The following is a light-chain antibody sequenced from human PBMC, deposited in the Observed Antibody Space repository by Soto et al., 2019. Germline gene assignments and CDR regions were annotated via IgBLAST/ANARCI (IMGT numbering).Light chain of an antibody. Sequence: QPVLTQSSSASAYLGSSVKLTCTLSSGHSTYIIAWHQQQPGKAPRYLMKLEGSGSYNKGSGVPDRFSGSSSGADRYLTISNLQFEDEADYYCETWVSNTYVFGTGTKVTVL. V-gene: IGLV4-60*02. CDR3: ETWVSNTYV. J-gene: IGLJ1*01. CDR1: SGHSTYI. CDR2: LEGSGSY.